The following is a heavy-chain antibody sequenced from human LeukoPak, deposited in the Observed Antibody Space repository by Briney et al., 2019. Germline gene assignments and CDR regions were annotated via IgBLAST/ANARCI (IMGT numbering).Heavy chain of an antibody. J-gene: IGHJ4*02. V-gene: IGHV3-30-3*01. CDR3: AAEFDY. Sequence: GGSLRLSCAASGFTFSSYAMHWVRQAPGKGLEWVAVISYDGSNKYYADSVKGRFTISRDNSKNTLYLQMNNLRAEDTAVYYCAAEFDYWGQGTLVTVSS. CDR1: GFTFSSYA. CDR2: ISYDGSNK.